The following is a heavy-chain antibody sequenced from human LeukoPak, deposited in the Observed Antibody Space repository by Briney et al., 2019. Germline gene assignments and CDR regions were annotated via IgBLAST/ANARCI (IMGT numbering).Heavy chain of an antibody. D-gene: IGHD3-22*01. Sequence: SETLSLTCTVSGYSISSGYYWGWIRQPPGKGLEWIGSIYHSGSTYYNPSLKSRVTISVDTSKNQFSLKLSSVTAADTAVYYCARDRVHYDSSGTFDYWAREPWSPSPQ. CDR3: ARDRVHYDSSGTFDY. V-gene: IGHV4-38-2*02. J-gene: IGHJ4*02. CDR1: GYSISSGYY. CDR2: IYHSGST.